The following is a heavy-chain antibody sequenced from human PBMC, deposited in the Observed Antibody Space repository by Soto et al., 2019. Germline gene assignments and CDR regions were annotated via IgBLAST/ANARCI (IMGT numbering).Heavy chain of an antibody. CDR3: ALWGTGRSGAFAI. D-gene: IGHD1-1*01. V-gene: IGHV1-18*01. CDR1: GYTFTSYG. Sequence: VQLVQSGAEVKKPGAPVKVSCKASGYTFTSYGISWVRQAPGRGLGWTGWIRAYNGNSNYAQKLQGRVTMTTDTSPSTVYREQRRPRSDDTAEYFWALWGTGRSGAFAIGGHGTMFTASS. J-gene: IGHJ3*02. CDR2: IRAYNGNS.